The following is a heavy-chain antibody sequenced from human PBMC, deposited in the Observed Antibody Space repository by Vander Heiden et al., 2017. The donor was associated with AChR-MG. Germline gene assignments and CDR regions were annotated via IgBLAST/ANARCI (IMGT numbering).Heavy chain of an antibody. J-gene: IGHJ6*03. V-gene: IGHV3-23*01. CDR3: AKEGSGYCSGGSCPKPERYYMDV. CDR2: ISGSGGST. Sequence: EVQLLESGGGLVQPGGSLRLSCAASGFTFSSYAMSWVRQAPGKGLEWVSAISGSGGSTYYADSVKGRFTISRDNSKNTLYLQMNSLRAEDTAVYYCAKEGSGYCSGGSCPKPERYYMDVWGKGTTVTVSS. CDR1: GFTFSSYA. D-gene: IGHD2-15*01.